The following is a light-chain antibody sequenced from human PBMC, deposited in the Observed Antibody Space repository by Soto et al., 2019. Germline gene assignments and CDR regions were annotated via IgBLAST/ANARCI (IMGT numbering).Light chain of an antibody. J-gene: IGLJ3*02. CDR2: DVS. CDR3: SSYTSSSTPWV. V-gene: IGLV2-14*01. Sequence: QSALTQPASVSGSPGQSITISCTGTSSDVGGYNYVSWYQRHPGKAPKLMIYDVSNRPSGVSNRFSGSKSGNTASLTISGLQAEDEADYYCSSYTSSSTPWVFGGGTQLTVL. CDR1: SSDVGGYNY.